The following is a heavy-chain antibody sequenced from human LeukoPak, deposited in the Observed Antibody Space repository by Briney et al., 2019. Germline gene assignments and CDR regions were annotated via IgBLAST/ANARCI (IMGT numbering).Heavy chain of an antibody. CDR3: ASGTPGGYSYPYYYYYGMDV. V-gene: IGHV3-30*04. CDR2: ISYDGSNK. D-gene: IGHD5-18*01. CDR1: GFTFSSYA. Sequence: PVGSLRLSCAASGFTFSSYAMHWVRQAPGKGLEWVAGISYDGSNKYYADSVKGRFTISRDNSKNTLYLQMNSLRAEDTGVYYCASGTPGGYSYPYYYYYGMDVWGQGTTVTVSS. J-gene: IGHJ6*02.